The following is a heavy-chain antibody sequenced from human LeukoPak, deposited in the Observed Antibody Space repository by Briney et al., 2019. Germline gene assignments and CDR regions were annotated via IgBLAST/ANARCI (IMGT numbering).Heavy chain of an antibody. CDR2: ISSSSGSI. V-gene: IGHV3-21*01. CDR3: ARGGRMNWFFDL. Sequence: GGSLRLSCAASGFTFSTYSMNWVRQAPGRGLEWVSSISSSSGSIYYANSMKGRFTVSRDNAKNSLYLQMNSLRAEDTVVYYCARGGRMNWFFDLWGRGTLVSVSS. J-gene: IGHJ2*01. CDR1: GFTFSTYS. D-gene: IGHD3-16*01.